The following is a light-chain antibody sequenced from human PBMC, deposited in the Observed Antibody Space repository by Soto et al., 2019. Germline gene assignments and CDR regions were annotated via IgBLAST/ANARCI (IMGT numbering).Light chain of an antibody. Sequence: VMTQAPTPLSVSPGERATLSCEASQTINNNVAWYQLKDGQVPRLLMYGASTRAADVPARFSGGGSGTESSLTVCSLQSEDFAAYHCQRYNNWPQTFGERTKVDI. CDR3: QRYNNWPQT. J-gene: IGKJ1*01. V-gene: IGKV3-15*01. CDR2: GAS. CDR1: QTINNN.